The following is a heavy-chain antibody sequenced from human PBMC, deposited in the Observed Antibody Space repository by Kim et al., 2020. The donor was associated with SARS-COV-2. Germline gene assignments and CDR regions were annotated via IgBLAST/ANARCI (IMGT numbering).Heavy chain of an antibody. Sequence: SVKVSCKASGGTFSSYAISWVRQAPGQGLEWMGGIIPIFGTANYAQKFQGRVTITADESTSTAYMELSSLRSEDTAVYYCARDYKRWLQQAYAFDIWGQGTMVTVSS. CDR2: IIPIFGTA. D-gene: IGHD5-12*01. V-gene: IGHV1-69*13. J-gene: IGHJ3*02. CDR3: ARDYKRWLQQAYAFDI. CDR1: GGTFSSYA.